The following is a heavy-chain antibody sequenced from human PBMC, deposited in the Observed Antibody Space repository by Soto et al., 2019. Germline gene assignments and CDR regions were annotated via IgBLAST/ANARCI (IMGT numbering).Heavy chain of an antibody. D-gene: IGHD3-22*01. J-gene: IGHJ4*02. CDR1: GGSISSYC. CDR2: IYTSGST. Sequence: SETLSLTCTVSGGSISSYCWSCIRQPSGKGLEWIVRIYTSGSTNYNPSLKSRVTMSVDTSKNQFSLKLSSVTAADTAVYYCARDPHYYDSSGYYYDTGYWGQGPLVTV. V-gene: IGHV4-4*07. CDR3: ARDPHYYDSSGYYYDTGY.